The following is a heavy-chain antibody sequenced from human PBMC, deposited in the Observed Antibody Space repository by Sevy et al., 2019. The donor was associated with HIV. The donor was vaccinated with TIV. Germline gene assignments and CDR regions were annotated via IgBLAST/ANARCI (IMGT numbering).Heavy chain of an antibody. J-gene: IGHJ6*03. CDR1: GYPFTGHY. CDR3: AKSERQRERGPLYFHFHYMDV. D-gene: IGHD1-1*01. V-gene: IGHV1-2*02. CDR2: INPNSGVP. Sequence: ASVKVSCKASGYPFTGHYMHWVRQAPGQGLEWMGWINPNSGVPNYSQKFKDRVVMTTDTSTNTAYMELTSLTSDDTAVYYCAKSERQRERGPLYFHFHYMDVWGIGTTVTVSS.